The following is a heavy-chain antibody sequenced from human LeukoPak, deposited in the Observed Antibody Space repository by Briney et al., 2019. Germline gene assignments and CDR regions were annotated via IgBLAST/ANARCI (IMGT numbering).Heavy chain of an antibody. CDR3: AKDMVAVAGTSADAFDI. J-gene: IGHJ3*02. CDR2: ISGDGGST. Sequence: GGSLKLSCAASGFTFDDYAMHWVRQAPGKGLEWVSLISGDGGSTYYADSVKGRFTISRDNSKNSLYLQMNSLRTEDTALYYCAKDMVAVAGTSADAFDIWGQGTMVTVSS. CDR1: GFTFDDYA. D-gene: IGHD6-19*01. V-gene: IGHV3-43*02.